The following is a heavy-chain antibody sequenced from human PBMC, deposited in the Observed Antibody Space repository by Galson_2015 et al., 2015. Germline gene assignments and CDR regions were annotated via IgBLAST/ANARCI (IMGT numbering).Heavy chain of an antibody. J-gene: IGHJ3*02. CDR1: GFTFSSYG. D-gene: IGHD3-22*01. V-gene: IGHV3-33*01. Sequence: SLRLSCAASGFTFSSYGMHWVRQAPGKGLEWVAVDGSNKYYADSVKGRLTISRDNSKNTLFLQMNSLRAEDTAIYYCAGDKNYYDGGGHDAFEIWGQGTMFTVSS. CDR2: DGSNK. CDR3: AGDKNYYDGGGHDAFEI.